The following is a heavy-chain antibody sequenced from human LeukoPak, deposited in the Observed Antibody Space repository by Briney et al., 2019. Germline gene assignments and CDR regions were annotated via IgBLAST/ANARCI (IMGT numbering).Heavy chain of an antibody. Sequence: GSVKVSCKASGYTFTSYGISWVRQAPGQGLEWTGWISAYNRNTNYAQKLQGRVTMTTDTSTSTAYMELRSLRSDDTAVYYCARDTLHSSSWYNDYFDYWGQGTLVTVSS. J-gene: IGHJ4*02. CDR1: GYTFTSYG. CDR3: ARDTLHSSSWYNDYFDY. CDR2: ISAYNRNT. V-gene: IGHV1-18*01. D-gene: IGHD6-13*01.